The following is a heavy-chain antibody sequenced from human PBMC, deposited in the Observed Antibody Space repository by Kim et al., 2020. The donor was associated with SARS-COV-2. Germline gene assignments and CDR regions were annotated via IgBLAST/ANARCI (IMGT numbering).Heavy chain of an antibody. CDR3: ARDRLTMIVVDSDAFDI. CDR1: GGTFSSYA. J-gene: IGHJ3*02. CDR2: IIPIFGTA. Sequence: SVKVSCKASGGTFSSYAISWVRQAPGQGLEWMGGIIPIFGTANYAQKFQGRVTITADESTSTAYMELSSLRSEDTAVYYCARDRLTMIVVDSDAFDIWGQGTMVTVSS. D-gene: IGHD3-22*01. V-gene: IGHV1-69*13.